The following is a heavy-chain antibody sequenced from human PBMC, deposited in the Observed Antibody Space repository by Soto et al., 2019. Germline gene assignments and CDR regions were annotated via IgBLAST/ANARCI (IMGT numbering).Heavy chain of an antibody. CDR2: IHHTGSPT. CDR1: GASISTIDW. CDR3: LTRDCTNNICHFT. Sequence: HVQLQESGPGLVKPSETLSLTCAVSGASISTIDWWTWVRQPPGKGLEWIGDIHHTGSPTNYSPFLQSRVTVSIDTSENQFSLRLTSVTAADTAAYQCLTRDCTNNICHFTWGQGTLVTVSS. V-gene: IGHV4-4*02. D-gene: IGHD2-8*01. J-gene: IGHJ4*02.